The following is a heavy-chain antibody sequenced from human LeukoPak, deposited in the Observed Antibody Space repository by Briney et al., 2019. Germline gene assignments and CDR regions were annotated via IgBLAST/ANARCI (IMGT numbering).Heavy chain of an antibody. J-gene: IGHJ5*02. CDR1: GYTFTGYY. CDR2: INPNSGGT. Sequence: GASVKVSCKASGYTFTGYYMHWVRQAPGQGLEWMGWINPNSGGTNYAQKFQGRVTMTRDTSISTAYMELSRLRSDDTAVYYCARVGGWLRFIHNWFDPWGQGTLVTVSS. D-gene: IGHD5-12*01. V-gene: IGHV1-2*02. CDR3: ARVGGWLRFIHNWFDP.